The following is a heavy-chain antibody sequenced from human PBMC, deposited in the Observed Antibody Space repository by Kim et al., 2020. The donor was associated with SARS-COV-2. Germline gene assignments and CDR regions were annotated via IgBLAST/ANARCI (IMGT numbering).Heavy chain of an antibody. V-gene: IGHV4-34*01. D-gene: IGHD6-6*01. Sequence: TDYNPSLTSRVTISVDTSKNQFSLKLSCVTAADTAVYYCARVGSSASIDYWGQGTLVTVSS. J-gene: IGHJ4*02. CDR2: T. CDR3: ARVGSSASIDY.